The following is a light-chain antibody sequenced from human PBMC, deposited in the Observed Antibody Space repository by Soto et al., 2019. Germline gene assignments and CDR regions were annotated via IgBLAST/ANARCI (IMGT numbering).Light chain of an antibody. CDR3: QHYGSLVLT. CDR1: QSFSRTY. J-gene: IGKJ4*01. CDR2: GAS. Sequence: EIVLTQSPGTLSLSPGERATLSCRASQSFSRTYLAWYQQKPGQAPRILIYGASSRATGIPDRFSGSGSGTGFTLTISRLEPEDFAVYYCQHYGSLVLTFGGGTKVEIK. V-gene: IGKV3-20*01.